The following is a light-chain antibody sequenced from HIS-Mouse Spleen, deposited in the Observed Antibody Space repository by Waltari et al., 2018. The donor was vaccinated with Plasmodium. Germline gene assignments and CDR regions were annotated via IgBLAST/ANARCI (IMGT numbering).Light chain of an antibody. V-gene: IGLV3-10*01. J-gene: IGLJ3*02. CDR3: YSTDSSGNHRV. Sequence: SYELTQPPSVSLSPGQTARLPCSGDALPKKYAYWYQQESGQAPVLVNYEDSKRPSGIPERFSGSSSGTMATLTISGAQVEDEADYYCYSTDSSGNHRVFGGGTKLTVL. CDR2: EDS. CDR1: ALPKKY.